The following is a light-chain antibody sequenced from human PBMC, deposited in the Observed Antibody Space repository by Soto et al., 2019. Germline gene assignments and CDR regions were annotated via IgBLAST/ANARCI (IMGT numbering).Light chain of an antibody. Sequence: EVVMTQSPATLSVSPGDRATLSCRASQSVDTNVAWYQQKPGQAPMLLVYGASTRAPGVPARFTGIGSGTDFTLTISGLQSDDFAVYYCQQYYNWPPYTFGQGTKLQIK. CDR1: QSVDTN. CDR2: GAS. J-gene: IGKJ2*01. CDR3: QQYYNWPPYT. V-gene: IGKV3-15*01.